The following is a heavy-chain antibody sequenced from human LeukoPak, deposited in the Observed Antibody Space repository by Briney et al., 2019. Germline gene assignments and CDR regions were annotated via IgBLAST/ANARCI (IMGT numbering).Heavy chain of an antibody. J-gene: IGHJ3*02. CDR2: ISSSSSTI. Sequence: PGGSLRLSCAASGFTFSSYSMNWVRQAPGKGLEWVSYISSSSSTIYYADSVKGRFTISRDNAKNSLYLQMNSLRAEDTAVYYCARYVLISSSLRDAFDIWGQGTMVTVSS. CDR3: ARYVLISSSLRDAFDI. CDR1: GFTFSSYS. V-gene: IGHV3-48*04. D-gene: IGHD6-6*01.